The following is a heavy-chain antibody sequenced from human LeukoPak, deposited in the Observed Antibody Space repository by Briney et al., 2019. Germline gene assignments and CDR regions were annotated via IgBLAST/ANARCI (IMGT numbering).Heavy chain of an antibody. CDR2: ISAYNGNT. V-gene: IGHV1-18*01. CDR3: ARAFSSRIAAAGTPYYYYYMDV. J-gene: IGHJ6*03. CDR1: GYTFTSYG. D-gene: IGHD6-13*01. Sequence: ASVKVSCKASGYTFTSYGISWRRQAPGQGLEWMGWISAYNGNTNYAQKLQGRVTMTTDTSTSTAYMELRSLRSDDTAVYYCARAFSSRIAAAGTPYYYYYMDVWGKGTTVTVSS.